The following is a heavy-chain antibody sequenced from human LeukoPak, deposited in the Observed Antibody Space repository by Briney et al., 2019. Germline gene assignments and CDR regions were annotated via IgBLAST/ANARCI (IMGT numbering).Heavy chain of an antibody. CDR2: ISGSGGST. CDR1: GFTFSYYA. Sequence: GGPLRLSCAASGFTFSYYAMSWVRQSPGRGLEWVSGISGSGGSTYYADSVKGRFTISRDNSKNTLYLQMNSLKTEDTAVYYCTTAVGGTEDFDYWGQGTLVTVSS. J-gene: IGHJ4*02. CDR3: TTAVGGTEDFDY. V-gene: IGHV3-23*01. D-gene: IGHD1-26*01.